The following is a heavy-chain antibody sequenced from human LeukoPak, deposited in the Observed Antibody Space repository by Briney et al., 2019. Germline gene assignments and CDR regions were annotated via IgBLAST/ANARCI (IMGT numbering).Heavy chain of an antibody. D-gene: IGHD2-15*01. J-gene: IGHJ4*02. CDR2: INHSGST. CDR1: GCSFSGYY. V-gene: IGHV4-34*01. CDR3: AGYCSGGSCYSFDY. Sequence: SETLSLTCAVYGCSFSGYYWSWVRQPPGKGLEWIGEINHSGSTNYNPSLKSRVTISVDTSKNQFSLKLSSVTPADTAVYYCAGYCSGGSCYSFDYWGQGTLVTVSS.